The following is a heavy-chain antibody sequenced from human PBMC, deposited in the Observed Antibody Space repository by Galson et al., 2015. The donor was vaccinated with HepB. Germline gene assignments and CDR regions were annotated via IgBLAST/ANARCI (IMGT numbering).Heavy chain of an antibody. CDR2: ISYDGSNK. D-gene: IGHD3-22*01. CDR3: ARGTDYYDSSGYLYYFDY. J-gene: IGHJ4*02. Sequence: SLRLSCAASGFTFSSYAMHWVRQAPGKGLEWVAVISYDGSNKYYADSVKGRFTISRDNSKNTLYLQMNSLRAEDTAVYYCARGTDYYDSSGYLYYFDYWGQGTLVTVSS. V-gene: IGHV3-30*04. CDR1: GFTFSSYA.